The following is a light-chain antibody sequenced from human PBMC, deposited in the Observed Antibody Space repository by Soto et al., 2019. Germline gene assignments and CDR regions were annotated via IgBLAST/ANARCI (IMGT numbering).Light chain of an antibody. Sequence: QSVLTQPRSVSGSPGQSVTISCTGTSSDVGGYNYVSWYQQHPGKAPKLMIYDVSKRPSGVPDRFSGSKSGNAASLTISGLQAEDGADYYCSSYTSTISLGVFGTGTKVTVL. V-gene: IGLV2-11*01. CDR3: SSYTSTISLGV. CDR1: SSDVGGYNY. J-gene: IGLJ1*01. CDR2: DVS.